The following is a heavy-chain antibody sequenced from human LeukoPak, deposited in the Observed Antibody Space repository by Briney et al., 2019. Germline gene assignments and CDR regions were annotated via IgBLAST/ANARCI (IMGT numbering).Heavy chain of an antibody. J-gene: IGHJ4*02. D-gene: IGHD5-12*01. CDR1: GFTFSTSW. Sequence: GGSLRLSCAASGFTFSTSWMSWVRQVPGKGLEWVANIKKDGGETYYVDSVKGRFTISRDNAKNPLYLQMNSLRAEDTAMYYCARGRYSGTTYYFDYWGQGTLVTVSS. CDR2: IKKDGGET. CDR3: ARGRYSGTTYYFDY. V-gene: IGHV3-7*03.